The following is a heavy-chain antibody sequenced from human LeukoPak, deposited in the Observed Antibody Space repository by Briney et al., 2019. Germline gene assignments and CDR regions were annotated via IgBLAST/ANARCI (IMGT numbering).Heavy chain of an antibody. CDR1: GGSFSGYY. CDR2: INHSGST. J-gene: IGHJ4*02. CDR3: AKAGLRYFDWKHYFDY. Sequence: PSETLSLTCAVYGGSFSGYYWSWIRQPPGKGLEWIGEINHSGSTNYNPSLKSRVTISVDTSKNQFSLKLSSVTAADTAVYYQAKAGLRYFDWKHYFDYWGQGTLVTVSS. V-gene: IGHV4-34*01. D-gene: IGHD3-9*01.